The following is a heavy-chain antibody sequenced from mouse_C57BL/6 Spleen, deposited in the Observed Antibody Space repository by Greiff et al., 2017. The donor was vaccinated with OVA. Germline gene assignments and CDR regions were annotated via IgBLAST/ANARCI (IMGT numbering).Heavy chain of an antibody. CDR2: IYPGSGST. V-gene: IGHV1-55*01. J-gene: IGHJ2*01. CDR1: GYTFTSYW. D-gene: IGHD1-1*01. Sequence: VQLQQPGAELVKPGASVKMSCKASGYTFTSYWITWVKQRPGQGLEWIGDIYPGSGSTNYNEKFKSKATLTVDTSSSTAYMQLSSLTSEDSAVYYCARSNYYGSSSLYFDYWGQGTTLTVSS. CDR3: ARSNYYGSSSLYFDY.